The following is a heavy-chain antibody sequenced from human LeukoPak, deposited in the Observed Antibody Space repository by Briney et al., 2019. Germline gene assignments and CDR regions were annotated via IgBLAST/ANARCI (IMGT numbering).Heavy chain of an antibody. D-gene: IGHD6-13*01. V-gene: IGHV3-53*01. CDR3: ARGSIAAAGTDFDY. Sequence: GGSLRLSCAASGFTVSSNYMSWVRQAPGKGLEWVSVIYSGGSTYYADSVKGRFTISRDNSKNTLYLQMNSLRAEDTAVYYCARGSIAAAGTDFDYWGQGTLVPVSS. J-gene: IGHJ4*02. CDR2: IYSGGST. CDR1: GFTVSSNY.